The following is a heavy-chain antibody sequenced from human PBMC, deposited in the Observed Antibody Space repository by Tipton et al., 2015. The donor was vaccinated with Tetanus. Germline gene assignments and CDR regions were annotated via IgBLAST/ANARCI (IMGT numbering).Heavy chain of an antibody. V-gene: IGHV4-30-4*01. D-gene: IGHD3-16*01. CDR2: IYYSGST. CDR1: GGSVSGGDYY. J-gene: IGHJ6*02. Sequence: TLSLTCTVSGGSVSGGDYYWSWIRQPPGKGLESIGYIYYSGSTYYNPSLKSRVTISVDTSKNQFSLRLSSVTAADTAVYYCARDHGITWGGMGYYYGMDVWGQGTTVTVSS. CDR3: ARDHGITWGGMGYYYGMDV.